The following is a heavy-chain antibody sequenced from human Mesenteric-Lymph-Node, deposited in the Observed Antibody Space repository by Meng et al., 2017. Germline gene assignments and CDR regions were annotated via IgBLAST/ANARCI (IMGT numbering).Heavy chain of an antibody. Sequence: GGSLRLSCAASGFTFRNYEMNWVRQAPGKGLEWISYISSSGSTVYYADSLKGRFTISRDNPKNTLYLHMNNVRADDTAVYYCAIEIGDSSDYWGRGTLVTVSS. V-gene: IGHV3-48*03. J-gene: IGHJ4*02. CDR3: AIEIGDSSDY. CDR1: GFTFRNYE. CDR2: ISSSGSTV. D-gene: IGHD3-22*01.